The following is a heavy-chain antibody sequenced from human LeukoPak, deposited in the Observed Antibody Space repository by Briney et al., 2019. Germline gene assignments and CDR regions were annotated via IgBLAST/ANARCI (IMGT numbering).Heavy chain of an antibody. V-gene: IGHV4-4*09. CDR3: ARHGGRSGWFDP. CDR1: GGSISNYY. CDR2: IYTSGST. J-gene: IGHJ5*02. D-gene: IGHD3-16*01. Sequence: NSSETLSLTCTVSGGSISNYYWSWIRQPPGKGLEWIGYIYTSGSTNYNPSLKSRVTISVDTSKNQFSLKLSSVTAADTAVYYCARHGGRSGWFDPWGQGTLVTVSS.